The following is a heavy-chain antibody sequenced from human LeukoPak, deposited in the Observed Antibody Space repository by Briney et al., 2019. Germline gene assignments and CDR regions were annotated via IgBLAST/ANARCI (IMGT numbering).Heavy chain of an antibody. CDR1: GFTFDDYT. V-gene: IGHV3-43*01. D-gene: IGHD3-22*01. CDR3: ARVTDSSAFDY. CDR2: ISWDGGNT. Sequence: GGSLRLSCAASGFTFDDYTMHWVRQAPGKGLEWVSLISWDGGNTYYADSVKGRFTISRDNAKNSRYLQMNSLRAEDTAVYYCARVTDSSAFDYWGQGTLVTVSS. J-gene: IGHJ4*02.